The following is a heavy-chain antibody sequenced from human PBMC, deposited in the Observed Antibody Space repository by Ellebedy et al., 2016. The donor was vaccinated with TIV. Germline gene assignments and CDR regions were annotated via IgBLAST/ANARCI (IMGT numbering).Heavy chain of an antibody. V-gene: IGHV3-23*01. D-gene: IGHD6-19*01. CDR3: ARDLAVAGTGYYYYGMDV. J-gene: IGHJ6*02. CDR2: ISGSGGST. Sequence: GGSLRLXCAASGFTFSSYAMSWVRQAPGKGLEWVSAISGSGGSTYYADSVKGRFTISRDNSKNTLYLQMNSLRAEDTAVYYCARDLAVAGTGYYYYGMDVWGQGTTVTVSS. CDR1: GFTFSSYA.